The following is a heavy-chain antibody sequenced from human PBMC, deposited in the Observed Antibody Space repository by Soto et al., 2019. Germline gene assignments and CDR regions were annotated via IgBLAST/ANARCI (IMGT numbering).Heavy chain of an antibody. CDR1: GYTFTSYG. CDR3: ASVGRFWSGYYMSGSATYYYYGMDV. D-gene: IGHD3-3*01. J-gene: IGHJ6*02. V-gene: IGHV1-18*04. Sequence: ESSVKVSCKASGYTFTSYGISCVRQAPGQGLEWMGWISAYNGNTNYAQKLPGRGNMTTDTSTSTAYMELRSLRSDDTAVDYCASVGRFWSGYYMSGSATYYYYGMDVWGQGTGVTVSS. CDR2: ISAYNGNT.